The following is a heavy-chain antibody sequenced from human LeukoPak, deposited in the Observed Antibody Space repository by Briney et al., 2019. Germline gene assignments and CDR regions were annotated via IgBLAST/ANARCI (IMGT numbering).Heavy chain of an antibody. D-gene: IGHD3-10*02. Sequence: ASVKVSCKASGYTFTGYYMHWVRQAPGQGLEWMGWINPNSGGTNYAQKFQGRVTMTRDTSISTAYMELSRLRSDDTAVYYCARVFAVLGYHYYGMDVWGQGTTVTVSS. CDR2: INPNSGGT. J-gene: IGHJ6*02. V-gene: IGHV1-2*02. CDR3: ARVFAVLGYHYYGMDV. CDR1: GYTFTGYY.